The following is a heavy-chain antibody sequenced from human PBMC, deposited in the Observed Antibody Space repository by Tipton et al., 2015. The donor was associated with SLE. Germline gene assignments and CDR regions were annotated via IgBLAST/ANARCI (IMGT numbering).Heavy chain of an antibody. J-gene: IGHJ3*02. CDR1: GFTFGDYA. CDR3: ISQPRTAARPNAFDI. Sequence: SLRLSCTASGFTFGDYALSWVRQAPGKGLEWVGFIRSKAYGGSTEYAASVKGRFTISRDDSKRIAYLQMNSLKTEDTAVYYCISQPRTAARPNAFDIWGQGTMVPVSS. D-gene: IGHD6-6*01. V-gene: IGHV3-49*04. CDR2: IRSKAYGGST.